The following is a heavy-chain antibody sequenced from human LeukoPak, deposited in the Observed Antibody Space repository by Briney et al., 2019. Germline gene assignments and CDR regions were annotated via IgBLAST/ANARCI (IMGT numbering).Heavy chain of an antibody. J-gene: IGHJ4*02. V-gene: IGHV1-2*06. D-gene: IGHD4/OR15-4a*01. Sequence: GASVKVSCKASGYTFTDYHIHWVRQAPGQGLEWMGRINPKNGGTTYGQKFQGRVSMTTDTSIITAYMELSGLRSDDTALYYCAKDRYMTVVARFDYWGQGTLVTVSS. CDR3: AKDRYMTVVARFDY. CDR2: INPKNGGT. CDR1: GYTFTDYH.